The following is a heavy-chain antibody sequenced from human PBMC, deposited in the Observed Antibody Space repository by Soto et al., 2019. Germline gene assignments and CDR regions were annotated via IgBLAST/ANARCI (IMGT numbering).Heavy chain of an antibody. Sequence: SETLSLTCTVSGGSMRNYFWTWIRQPPGKGLEWIGYIHYSGTTSFFPSYNPSLRSRATISEDTSKNQFSLKLLSVTTADTAVYFCAAGEASSRNLAPYYLDFWGQGTLVTVSS. CDR2: IHYSGTT. V-gene: IGHV4-59*01. CDR3: AAGEASSRNLAPYYLDF. CDR1: GGSMRNYF. D-gene: IGHD6-13*01. J-gene: IGHJ4*02.